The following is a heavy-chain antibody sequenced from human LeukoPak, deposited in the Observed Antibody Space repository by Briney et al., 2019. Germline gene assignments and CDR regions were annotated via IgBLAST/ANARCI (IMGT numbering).Heavy chain of an antibody. CDR2: IIPILGIA. V-gene: IGHV1-69*04. J-gene: IGHJ4*02. CDR3: ARGDNSYDSSGYPVDY. Sequence: SVKVSCKASGGTFISYAISWVRQAPGQGLEWMGRIIPILGIANYAQKFQGRGTITADKSTSTAYMELSSLTSEDTAVYYCARGDNSYDSSGYPVDYWGQGTLVTVSS. CDR1: GGTFISYA. D-gene: IGHD3-22*01.